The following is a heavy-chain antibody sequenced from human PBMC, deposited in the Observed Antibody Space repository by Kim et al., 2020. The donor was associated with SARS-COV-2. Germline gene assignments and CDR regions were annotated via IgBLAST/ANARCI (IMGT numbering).Heavy chain of an antibody. CDR1: GYTFTSYA. CDR3: ARPSDLYTVVTPFDY. CDR2: INAGNGNT. D-gene: IGHD2-15*01. J-gene: IGHJ4*02. V-gene: IGHV1-3*01. Sequence: ASVKVSCKASGYTFTSYAMHWVRQAPGQRLEWMGWINAGNGNTKYSQKFQGRVTITRDTSASTAYMELSSLRSEDTAVYYCARPSDLYTVVTPFDYWGQGTLVTVSS.